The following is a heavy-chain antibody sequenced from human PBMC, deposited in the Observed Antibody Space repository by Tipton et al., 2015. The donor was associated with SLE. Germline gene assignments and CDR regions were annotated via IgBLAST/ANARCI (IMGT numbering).Heavy chain of an antibody. J-gene: IGHJ4*02. CDR2: IYYSGST. V-gene: IGHV4-30-4*01. CDR3: ARGTYYYDSSGYNLIDY. D-gene: IGHD3-22*01. CDR1: GGSISSGDYY. Sequence: TLSLTCTVSGGSISSGDYYWSWIRQPPGKGLEWIGYIYYSGSTYYNPSLKSRVTISVDTSKNQFSLKLSPVTAADTAVYYCARGTYYYDSSGYNLIDYWGQGTLVTVSS.